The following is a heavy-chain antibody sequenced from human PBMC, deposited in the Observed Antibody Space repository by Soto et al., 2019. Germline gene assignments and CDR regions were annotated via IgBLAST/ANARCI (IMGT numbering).Heavy chain of an antibody. J-gene: IGHJ3*02. D-gene: IGHD2-15*01. CDR3: AKERGCSGGSCYHDAFDI. CDR2: ISGSGGST. CDR1: GFTFSSYA. V-gene: IGHV3-23*01. Sequence: GGSLRLSCAASGFTFSSYAMSWVRQAPGKGLEWVSAISGSGGSTYYADSVKGRFTISRDNSKNTLYLQMNSLRAEDTAVYYCAKERGCSGGSCYHDAFDIWGQGTMVTVSS.